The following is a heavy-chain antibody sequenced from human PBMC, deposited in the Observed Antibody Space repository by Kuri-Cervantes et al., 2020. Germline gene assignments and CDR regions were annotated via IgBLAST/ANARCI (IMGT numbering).Heavy chain of an antibody. CDR2: ISSSGSTI. V-gene: IGHV3-11*04. J-gene: IGHJ4*02. CDR3: ARVNEYSSGWYFDY. CDR1: GFTFSDYY. D-gene: IGHD6-19*01. Sequence: GESLKISCAASGFTFSDYYMSWIRQAPGKGLEWVSYISSSGSTIYYADSVKGRFTISRDNAKNSLYLQMNSLRAEDTAVYYCARVNEYSSGWYFDYWGQGTLVTVSS.